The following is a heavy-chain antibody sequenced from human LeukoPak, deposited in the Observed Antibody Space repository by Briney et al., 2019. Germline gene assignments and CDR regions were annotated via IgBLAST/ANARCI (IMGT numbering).Heavy chain of an antibody. V-gene: IGHV3-23*01. CDR2: ISGSGGST. CDR3: AKDSFVRDIYRFFDWSFDA. D-gene: IGHD3-9*01. Sequence: GGSLRLSCAASGFTFSSYAMSWVRQAPGKGLEWVSGISGSGGSTYYADSVKGRFTISRDNSKNTLYLQMNSLSAEDTAVYYCAKDSFVRDIYRFFDWSFDAWGQGTLVTVSS. J-gene: IGHJ4*02. CDR1: GFTFSSYA.